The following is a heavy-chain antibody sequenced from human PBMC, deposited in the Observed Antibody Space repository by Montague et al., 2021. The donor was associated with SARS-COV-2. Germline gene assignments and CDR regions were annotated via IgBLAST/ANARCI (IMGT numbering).Heavy chain of an antibody. Sequence: SETLSLTCAVYGGSFNGYYWSWIRQPPGKGLEWIGEINHSGSINYNPSLKSRVTISVDTSKNQFSLKLSSVTAADTAVYYCARVPDYYDSSGYYFDAFDIWGQGTMVTVSS. CDR1: GGSFNGYY. V-gene: IGHV4-34*01. CDR2: INHSGSI. D-gene: IGHD3-22*01. J-gene: IGHJ3*02. CDR3: ARVPDYYDSSGYYFDAFDI.